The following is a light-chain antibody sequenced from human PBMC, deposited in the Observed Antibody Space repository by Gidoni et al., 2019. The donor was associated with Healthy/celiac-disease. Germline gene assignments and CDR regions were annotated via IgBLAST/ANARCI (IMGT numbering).Light chain of an antibody. CDR1: QRVSSSY. Sequence: EIVLTQSPGTLSLSPGERATLSCRASQRVSSSYLAWYQQKPGQAPRLLIYGASSRATGIPDRFSGSGSGTDFTLTISRLEPEDFAGYYCQQYGSSPPWTFGQGTKVEIK. V-gene: IGKV3-20*01. CDR2: GAS. J-gene: IGKJ1*01. CDR3: QQYGSSPPWT.